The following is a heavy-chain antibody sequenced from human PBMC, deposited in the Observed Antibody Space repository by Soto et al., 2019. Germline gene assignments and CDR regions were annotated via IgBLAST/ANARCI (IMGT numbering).Heavy chain of an antibody. CDR2: IIPIFGTA. D-gene: IGHD6-25*01. CDR3: ARFAAPLGLDL. V-gene: IGHV1-69*06. CDR1: GRTFSSYA. J-gene: IGHJ2*01. Sequence: SGRVSSEASGRTFSSYAISWVRQAPGQGLEWMGGIIPIFGTANYAQKFQGRVTITADKSTSTAYMEQSSLRSEVTAVYYCARFAAPLGLDLWGRGTLVPVSP.